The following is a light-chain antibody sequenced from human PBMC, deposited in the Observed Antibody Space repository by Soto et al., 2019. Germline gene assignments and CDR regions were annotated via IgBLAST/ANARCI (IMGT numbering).Light chain of an antibody. J-gene: IGLJ2*01. Sequence: QAVVTQPPSVSGDPGQRVTMSCTGSSSNIGAGYDVHWYQQLPGTAPKLLIFGNNNRPSGVPDRFSGSKSGTSASLAITGLQAEDEADYHCQTYDSSLSVSVFGVGTKLTVL. CDR1: SSNIGAGYD. V-gene: IGLV1-40*01. CDR2: GNN. CDR3: QTYDSSLSVSV.